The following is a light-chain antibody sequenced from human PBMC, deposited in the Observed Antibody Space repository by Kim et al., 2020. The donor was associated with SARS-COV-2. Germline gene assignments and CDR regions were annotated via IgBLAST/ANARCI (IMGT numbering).Light chain of an antibody. CDR1: QSISVS. V-gene: IGKV3-11*01. J-gene: IGKJ4*01. CDR2: DAS. Sequence: PGESAALSCRASQSISVSVGLYQHKPGQAPRLLIYDASNRATGIPDRFSGSGSGTDFTLTISSLEPEDFAIYYCQQRNNWPPAVAFGGGTKVDIK. CDR3: QQRNNWPPAVA.